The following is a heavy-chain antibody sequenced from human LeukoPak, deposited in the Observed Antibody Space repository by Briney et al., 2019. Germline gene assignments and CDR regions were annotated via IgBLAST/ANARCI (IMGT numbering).Heavy chain of an antibody. V-gene: IGHV5-51*01. CDR2: IYPGDSDT. Sequence: GESLKISCKGSGYSFTSYWIGWVRQMPGKGLEWMGIIYPGDSDTRYSPSFQGQVTISADKSISTAYLQWSSLKASDTAMYYCARQGCSGGSCYYYYYYGMDVWGQGTTVTVSS. D-gene: IGHD2-15*01. CDR3: ARQGCSGGSCYYYYYYGMDV. J-gene: IGHJ6*02. CDR1: GYSFTSYW.